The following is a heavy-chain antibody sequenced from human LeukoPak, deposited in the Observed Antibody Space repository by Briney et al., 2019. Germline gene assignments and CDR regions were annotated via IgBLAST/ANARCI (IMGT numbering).Heavy chain of an antibody. J-gene: IGHJ4*02. CDR2: ISGSGGST. CDR1: GFTFSSYS. V-gene: IGHV3-23*01. D-gene: IGHD3-22*01. CDR3: AKGGAYDSGGYYY. Sequence: PGGSLRLSCAASGFTFSSYSMNWVRQAPGKGLEWVSAISGSGGSTYYADSVKGRFTISRDNSKNTLYLQMNSLRAEDTAVYYCAKGGAYDSGGYYYWGQGTLVTVSS.